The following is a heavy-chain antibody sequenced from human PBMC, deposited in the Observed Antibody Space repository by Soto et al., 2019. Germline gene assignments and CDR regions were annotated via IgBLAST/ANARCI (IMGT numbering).Heavy chain of an antibody. CDR3: ARVRRVVVPAVWDAFDV. V-gene: IGHV1-2*04. CDR1: GYTFTGYY. Sequence: ASVKVSCKASGYTFTGYYMHWVRQAPGQGLEWMGWINPNSGGTNYAQKFQGWVTMTRDTSISTAYMELSRLRSDDTAVYYCARVRRVVVPAVWDAFDVLGQGTMVTVSS. CDR2: INPNSGGT. J-gene: IGHJ3*01. D-gene: IGHD2-2*01.